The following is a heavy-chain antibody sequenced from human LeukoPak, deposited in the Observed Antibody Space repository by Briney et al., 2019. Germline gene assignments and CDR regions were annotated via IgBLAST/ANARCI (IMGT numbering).Heavy chain of an antibody. CDR2: IIDNGGTT. D-gene: IGHD6-6*01. Sequence: GSLILSCAASGFPFSSYALSWVRQAPGKGLEWVSAIIDNGGTTFYADSVKGRFTINRDNSKNTLYVQMNSLRGGDTAVYYCAKASSSSSPLDYWGQGTLVTISS. J-gene: IGHJ4*02. CDR1: GFPFSSYA. V-gene: IGHV3-23*01. CDR3: AKASSSSSPLDY.